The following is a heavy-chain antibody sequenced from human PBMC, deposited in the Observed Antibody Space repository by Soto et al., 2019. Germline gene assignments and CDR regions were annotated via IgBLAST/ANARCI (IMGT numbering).Heavy chain of an antibody. CDR1: GGSLSGCY. D-gene: IGHD5-12*01. Sequence: QVQLQQWGAGLLKPSETLSLNCTVTGGSLSGCYWSWIRQPPGKGLEWIGEVKDGGHTNYSPSLRGRVTISSDTSNNQFSLRLNSVTAADTGVYYCARGQEGVVATHWDQGSLVTVS. J-gene: IGHJ4*02. V-gene: IGHV4-34*01. CDR3: ARGQEGVVATH. CDR2: VKDGGHT.